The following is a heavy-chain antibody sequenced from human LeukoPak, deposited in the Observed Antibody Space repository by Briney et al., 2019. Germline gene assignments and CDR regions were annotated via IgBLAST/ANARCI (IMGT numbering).Heavy chain of an antibody. CDR1: GYTFTSYA. CDR3: ARGLLGHD. D-gene: IGHD3-16*01. V-gene: IGHV1-3*01. J-gene: IGHJ4*02. CDR2: INAGNGNT. Sequence: ASVKVSCKASGYTFTSYAMHWVRQAPGQRLEWMGWINAGNGNTKYSQKLQGRVTMTTDTSTSTAYMELRSLRSDDTAVYYCARGLLGHDWGQGTLVTVSS.